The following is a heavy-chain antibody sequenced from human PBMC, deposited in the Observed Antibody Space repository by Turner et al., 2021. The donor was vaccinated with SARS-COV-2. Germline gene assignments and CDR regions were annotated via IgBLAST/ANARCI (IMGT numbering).Heavy chain of an antibody. J-gene: IGHJ5*02. D-gene: IGHD3-10*01. Sequence: QVQLQESGPGLVKPSETLSLPCSVSCGSISHFYWSGIRQPAGKGLEWICRIYTGGSTNYNPSLKTRVTMSVDTSKNQISLKLISVTAADTALYYCARDGDLRRNWFDPWGQGTLVTVSS. CDR1: CGSISHFY. CDR3: ARDGDLRRNWFDP. CDR2: IYTGGST. V-gene: IGHV4-4*07.